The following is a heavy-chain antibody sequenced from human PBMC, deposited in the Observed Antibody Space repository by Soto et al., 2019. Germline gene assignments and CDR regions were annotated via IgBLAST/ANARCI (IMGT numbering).Heavy chain of an antibody. CDR1: GGTFSSNA. CDR2: NIPIYASP. V-gene: IGHV1-69*06. Sequence: QVQLVQSGAEVKKPGSSVKVSCKASGGTFSSNAISWVRQAPGQGLEWMGGNIPIYASPNYAQNFQGRVTVTADKATSTAYLELSRLKFADSAIYYCAVTVTGSRSPLAHWGRGTLVIVSS. D-gene: IGHD3-9*01. J-gene: IGHJ4*02. CDR3: AVTVTGSRSPLAH.